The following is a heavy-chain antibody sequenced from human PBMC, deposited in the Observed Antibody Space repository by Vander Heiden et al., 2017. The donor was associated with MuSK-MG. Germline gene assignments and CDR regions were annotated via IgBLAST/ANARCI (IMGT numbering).Heavy chain of an antibody. Sequence: QVQLQESGPGLVKPSETLSLTCTVSGGSSSSYSWSWIRQPPGKGLEHIGHIYYSGITNYNPSLKSRVTISVDTSKNQLSLKVTSVTAADTAVYYCARGSGWLDYWGQGALVTVSS. CDR2: IYYSGIT. J-gene: IGHJ4*02. CDR1: GGSSSSYS. CDR3: ARGSGWLDY. V-gene: IGHV4-59*01. D-gene: IGHD6-19*01.